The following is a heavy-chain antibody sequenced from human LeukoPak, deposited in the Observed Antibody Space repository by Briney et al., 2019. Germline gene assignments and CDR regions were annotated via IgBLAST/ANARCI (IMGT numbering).Heavy chain of an antibody. CDR2: ISGSGGST. CDR3: AKDGYSSGWYDY. Sequence: SGGSLRLSCAASGFTFSSYAMSWVRQAPGKGLEWVSAISGSGGSTYYADSVKGRFTISRDNSKNTLYPQMNSLRAEDTAVYYCAKDGYSSGWYDYWGQGTLVTVSS. V-gene: IGHV3-23*01. CDR1: GFTFSSYA. D-gene: IGHD6-19*01. J-gene: IGHJ4*02.